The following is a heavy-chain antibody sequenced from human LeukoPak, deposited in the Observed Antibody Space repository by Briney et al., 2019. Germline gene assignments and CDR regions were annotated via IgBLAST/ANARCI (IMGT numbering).Heavy chain of an antibody. D-gene: IGHD1-7*01. CDR1: GFTFSSYS. CDR3: ASYLLDWNYSVV. CDR2: ISSSSSYI. Sequence: GGSLRLSCAASGFTFSSYSMNWVRQAPGKGLEWVSSISSSSSYIYYADSVKGRFTISRGNAKNSLYLQMNSLRAEDTAVYYCASYLLDWNYSVVWGQGTLVTVSS. J-gene: IGHJ4*02. V-gene: IGHV3-21*01.